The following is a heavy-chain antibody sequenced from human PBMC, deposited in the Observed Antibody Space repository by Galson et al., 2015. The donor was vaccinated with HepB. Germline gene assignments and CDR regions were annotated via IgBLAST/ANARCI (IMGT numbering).Heavy chain of an antibody. D-gene: IGHD3-3*01. CDR3: AREVGFRFLEWLSRSNYYYYMDV. Sequence: SVKVSCKASGYTFTSYAMNWVRQAPGQGLEWMGWINTNTGNPTYAQGFTGRFVFSLDTSVSTAYLQISSLKAEDTAVYYCAREVGFRFLEWLSRSNYYYYMDVWGKGTTVTVSS. J-gene: IGHJ6*03. CDR2: INTNTGNP. CDR1: GYTFTSYA. V-gene: IGHV7-4-1*02.